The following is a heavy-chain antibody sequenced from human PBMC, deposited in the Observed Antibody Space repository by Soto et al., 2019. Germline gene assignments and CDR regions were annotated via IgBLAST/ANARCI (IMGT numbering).Heavy chain of an antibody. V-gene: IGHV1-69*13. J-gene: IGHJ4*01. CDR2: IIPIFGTA. D-gene: IGHD3-9*01. CDR3: SREGPIRADC. Sequence: ASVKVSCKASGGTFSSYAISWVRQAPGQGLEWMGGIIPIFGTANYAQKFQGRVTITADEPTSTAYMELSSLRSEDAAVYYCSREGPIRADCWGQGTLVTVSS. CDR1: GGTFSSYA.